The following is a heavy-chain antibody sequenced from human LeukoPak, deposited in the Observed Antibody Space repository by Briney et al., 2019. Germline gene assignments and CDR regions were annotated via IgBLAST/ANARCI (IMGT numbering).Heavy chain of an antibody. CDR3: ARHVAGYSYGPDAFDI. Sequence: SETLSLTCTVSGGSISSYYWSWIRKPPGKGLEWIGYIYTSGSTNYNPSLKSRVTISVDTSKNQFSLKLSSVTAADTAVYYCARHVAGYSYGPDAFDIWGQGTMVTVSS. CDR1: GGSISSYY. J-gene: IGHJ3*02. CDR2: IYTSGST. D-gene: IGHD5-18*01. V-gene: IGHV4-4*09.